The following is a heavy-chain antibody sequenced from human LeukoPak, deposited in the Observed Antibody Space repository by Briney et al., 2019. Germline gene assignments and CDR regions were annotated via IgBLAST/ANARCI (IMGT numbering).Heavy chain of an antibody. Sequence: GGSLRLSCAASGFTFKNSAMNWVRQAPGKGPEGVAVIRSSGRTTDYADSVKGRFTIPRDNSNNTLFLQMIRLRAEDTAVYYCAKPPENVVGTSPFYFDSWGQRTLVTVSS. J-gene: IGHJ4*02. CDR2: IRSSGRTT. D-gene: IGHD1-26*01. CDR3: AKPPENVVGTSPFYFDS. CDR1: GFTFKNSA. V-gene: IGHV3-23*01.